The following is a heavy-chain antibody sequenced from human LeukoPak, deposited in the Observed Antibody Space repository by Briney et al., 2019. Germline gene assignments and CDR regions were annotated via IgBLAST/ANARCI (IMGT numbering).Heavy chain of an antibody. CDR3: ARGYSGYENYFDY. CDR2: MSPNSGNT. V-gene: IGHV1-8*01. D-gene: IGHD5-12*01. J-gene: IGHJ4*02. Sequence: GASVKVSCKASGYTFTSYDINWVRQATGQGLEWMGWMSPNSGNTGYAQKFQGRVTMTRDTSIGTAYLELSSLRSEDTAVYYCARGYSGYENYFDYWGQGTLVTVSS. CDR1: GYTFTSYD.